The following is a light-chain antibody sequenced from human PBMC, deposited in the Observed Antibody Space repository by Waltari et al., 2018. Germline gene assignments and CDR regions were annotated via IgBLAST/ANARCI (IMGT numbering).Light chain of an antibody. CDR1: SCSVSSTSY. Sequence: QTVVTQEPSLSVSPGGTVTLTRALSSCSVSSTSYASWYQPTPSQAPRTLIYKINIRSSGVPDRFSGSILGNKAALTITGAQADDESDYYCLLYMGSGIWVFGGGTKLTVL. CDR3: LLYMGSGIWV. J-gene: IGLJ3*02. CDR2: KIN. V-gene: IGLV8-61*01.